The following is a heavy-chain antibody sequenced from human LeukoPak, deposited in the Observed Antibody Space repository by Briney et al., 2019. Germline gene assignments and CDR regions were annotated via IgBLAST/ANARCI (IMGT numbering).Heavy chain of an antibody. V-gene: IGHV1-69*06. CDR1: GYTFTGYY. CDR2: IIPIFGTA. CDR3: ARRGYSQKLGYFDL. J-gene: IGHJ2*01. D-gene: IGHD5-18*01. Sequence: VKVSCKASGYTFTGYYMHWVRQAPGQGLEWMGGIIPIFGTANYAQKFQGRVTITADKSTSTAYMELSSLRSEDTAVYYCARRGYSQKLGYFDLWGRGTLVTVSS.